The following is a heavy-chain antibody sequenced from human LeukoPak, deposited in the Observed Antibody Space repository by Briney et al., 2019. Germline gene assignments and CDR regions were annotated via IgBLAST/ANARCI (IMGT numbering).Heavy chain of an antibody. CDR2: INTNNGNT. D-gene: IGHD3-10*01. CDR1: GYTFTNYA. Sequence: GASVKVSCKASGYTFTNYAFSWVRQAPGQGLEWMGWINTNNGNTNYVKRLQGRVTTTTDTSTSTAYMELRSLRSDDTAVYYCAREREETYGSGSYTFDHWDQGTLVTVSS. J-gene: IGHJ4*02. CDR3: AREREETYGSGSYTFDH. V-gene: IGHV1-18*01.